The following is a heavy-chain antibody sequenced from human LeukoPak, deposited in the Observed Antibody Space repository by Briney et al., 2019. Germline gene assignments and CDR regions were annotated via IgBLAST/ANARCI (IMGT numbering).Heavy chain of an antibody. J-gene: IGHJ5*02. D-gene: IGHD2-2*01. CDR1: GFTFSSYA. V-gene: IGHV3-30-3*01. CDR3: ARGCSSTSCYAAFDP. Sequence: PGGSLRLSCAASGFTFSSYAMHWVRQAPGKGLEWVAVISYDGSNKYYADSVKGRFTISRDNSKNTLYLQMNSLRAEDTAVYYCARGCSSTSCYAAFDPWGQGTLVTVSS. CDR2: ISYDGSNK.